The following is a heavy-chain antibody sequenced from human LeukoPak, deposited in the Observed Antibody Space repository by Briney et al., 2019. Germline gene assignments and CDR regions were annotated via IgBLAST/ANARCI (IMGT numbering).Heavy chain of an antibody. CDR2: INSDGSST. CDR3: ARLTLSSGYF. J-gene: IGHJ4*02. D-gene: IGHD3-22*01. Sequence: GGSLRLSXAASGFTLSSYWMHWVRQAPGKGLVWVSRINSDGSSTSYADSVKGRFTISGDNAKNTLYLQMNSLRAEDTAVYYCARLTLSSGYFWGQATLVTVSS. V-gene: IGHV3-74*01. CDR1: GFTLSSYW.